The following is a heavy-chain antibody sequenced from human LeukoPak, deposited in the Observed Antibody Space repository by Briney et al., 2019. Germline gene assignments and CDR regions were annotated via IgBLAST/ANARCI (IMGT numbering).Heavy chain of an antibody. J-gene: IGHJ4*02. CDR2: IYTSGST. V-gene: IGHV4-59*10. CDR1: GGSFSGYY. CDR3: ARDGMTTVPH. D-gene: IGHD4-17*01. Sequence: SETLSLTCAVYGGSFSGYYWSWIRQPPGKGLEWIGRIYTSGSTNYNPSLKSRVTMSVDTSKNQFSLKLSSVTAADTAVYYCARDGMTTVPHWGQGTLVTVSS.